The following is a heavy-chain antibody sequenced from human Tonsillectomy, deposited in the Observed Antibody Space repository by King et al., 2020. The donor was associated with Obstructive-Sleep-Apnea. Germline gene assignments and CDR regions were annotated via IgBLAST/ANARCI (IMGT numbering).Heavy chain of an antibody. V-gene: IGHV3-30*04. D-gene: IGHD3-22*01. CDR2: ISYDGSDK. CDR3: ARGEVDYYDSSGYYYGGYLDY. Sequence: QLVQSGGGVVQPGRSLRLSCAASGFTFSSYAMHWVRQAPGKGLEWVAVISYDGSDKYYADSVKGRFTISSDDSRNTLYLQMNSLRAEDTAVYYCARGEVDYYDSSGYYYGGYLDYWGQGTLVTVSS. J-gene: IGHJ4*02. CDR1: GFTFSSYA.